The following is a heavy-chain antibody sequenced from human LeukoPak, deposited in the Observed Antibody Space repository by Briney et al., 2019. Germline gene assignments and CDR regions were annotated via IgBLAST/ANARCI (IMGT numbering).Heavy chain of an antibody. Sequence: SETLSLTCAVYGGSFSGYYWSWIRQPPGKGLEWIGEINHSGSTIYNPSLKSRVTISVDTSKNQFSLKLSSVTAAETAVYFCARGVNNWNIDVFDIWGQGTMVTVSS. D-gene: IGHD1/OR15-1a*01. J-gene: IGHJ3*02. V-gene: IGHV4-34*01. CDR1: GGSFSGYY. CDR3: ARGVNNWNIDVFDI. CDR2: INHSGST.